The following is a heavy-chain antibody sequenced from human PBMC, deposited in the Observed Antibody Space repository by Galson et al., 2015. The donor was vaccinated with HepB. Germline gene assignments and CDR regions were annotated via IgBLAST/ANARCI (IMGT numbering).Heavy chain of an antibody. J-gene: IGHJ4*02. CDR2: IDPATGGT. D-gene: IGHD1-1*01. V-gene: IGHV1-2*06. CDR3: ARGAAGTDS. CDR1: GSTFSVYY. Sequence: SVKVSCKASGSTFSVYYLHWVRQAPGQGLEWMGRIDPATGGTNYAQKFQGRVTMTRDTSISTAYMELSRLRSDDTAVYYCARGAAGTDSWGQGTLVTVSS.